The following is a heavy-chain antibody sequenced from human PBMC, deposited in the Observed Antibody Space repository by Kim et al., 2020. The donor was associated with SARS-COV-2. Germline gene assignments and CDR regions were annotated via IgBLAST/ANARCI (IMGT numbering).Heavy chain of an antibody. CDR1: GFTFSDYY. CDR2: ISSSSSYT. J-gene: IGHJ6*02. D-gene: IGHD3-22*01. V-gene: IGHV3-11*05. CDR3: ARDHSTYYYDSSGYYRALTPEYYYYGMDV. Sequence: GGSLRLSCAASGFTFSDYYMSWIRQAPGKGLEWVSYISSSSSYTNYADSVKGRFTIFRDNAKNSLYLQMNSLRAEDTAVYYCARDHSTYYYDSSGYYRALTPEYYYYGMDVWGQGTTVTVSS.